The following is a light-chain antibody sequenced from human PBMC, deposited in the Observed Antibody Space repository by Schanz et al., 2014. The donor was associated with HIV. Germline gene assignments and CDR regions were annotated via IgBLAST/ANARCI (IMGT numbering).Light chain of an antibody. CDR1: GSDIGRYDR. Sequence: QSALSQPASVSGAPGQSITISCAGTGSDIGRYDRVSRYQSRPGRVPKVIIFGVTNRPSGVSDRFSGSKSGHTASLTISGLQVEDEAEYYCSSYVSGSTYVFGTGTKLTVL. J-gene: IGLJ1*01. CDR3: SSYVSGSTYV. V-gene: IGLV2-14*03. CDR2: GVT.